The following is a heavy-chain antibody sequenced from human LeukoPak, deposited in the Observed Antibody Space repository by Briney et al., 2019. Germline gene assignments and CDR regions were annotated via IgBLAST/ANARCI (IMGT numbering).Heavy chain of an antibody. D-gene: IGHD3-3*01. CDR2: IIPIFGTA. CDR1: GGTFSSYA. Sequence: GASVKVSCKASGGTFSSYAISWVRQAPGQGLEWMGGIIPIFGTANYAQKFQGRVTITTDESTSTAYMELSSLRSEDTAVYYCARDSGASIFGVVIRLDAFDIWGQGTMVTVSS. CDR3: ARDSGASIFGVVIRLDAFDI. V-gene: IGHV1-69*05. J-gene: IGHJ3*02.